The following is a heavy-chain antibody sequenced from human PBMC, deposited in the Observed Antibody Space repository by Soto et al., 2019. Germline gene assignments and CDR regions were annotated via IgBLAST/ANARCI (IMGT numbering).Heavy chain of an antibody. D-gene: IGHD6-13*01. V-gene: IGHV4-31*03. Sequence: QVQLQESGPGLVKPSQTLSLTCTVSGGSISSGGYYWSWIRQHPGKGLEWIGYIYYSGSTYYNPSRTSRVTISVDTSKNQFSLKLRSVTAADTAVYYCASWGEQQLADYWGQGTLVTVSS. J-gene: IGHJ4*02. CDR1: GGSISSGGYY. CDR2: IYYSGST. CDR3: ASWGEQQLADY.